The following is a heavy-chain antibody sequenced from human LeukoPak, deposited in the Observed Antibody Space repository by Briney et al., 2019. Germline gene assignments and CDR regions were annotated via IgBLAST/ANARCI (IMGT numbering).Heavy chain of an antibody. CDR1: GFSLSTSGVG. CDR3: AHYGDYRFMYYFDY. D-gene: IGHD4-17*01. J-gene: IGHJ4*02. V-gene: IGHV2-5*01. CDR2: IYWNDDN. Sequence: KMSGPTLVNPTQTLTLTCTFSGFSLSTSGVGVGWTRQPPGKALEWLALIYWNDDNRYSPSLKSRLTITKDTSKNQVVLTMTNMDPVDTATYYCAHYGDYRFMYYFDYWGQGTLATVSS.